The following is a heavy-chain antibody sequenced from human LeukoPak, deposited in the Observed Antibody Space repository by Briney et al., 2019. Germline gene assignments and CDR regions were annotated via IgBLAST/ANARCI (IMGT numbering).Heavy chain of an antibody. Sequence: SETLSLTCTVSGGSISSSSYYWGWIRQPPGKGLEWIGSIYYSGSTYYNPSLKSRVTMSVDTSKNQISLKLRSVTAADTAVYYCARHGYCSGGSCYSGWFDPWGQGTVVTASS. CDR3: ARHGYCSGGSCYSGWFDP. CDR1: GGSISSSSYY. CDR2: IYYSGST. D-gene: IGHD2-15*01. V-gene: IGHV4-39*01. J-gene: IGHJ5*02.